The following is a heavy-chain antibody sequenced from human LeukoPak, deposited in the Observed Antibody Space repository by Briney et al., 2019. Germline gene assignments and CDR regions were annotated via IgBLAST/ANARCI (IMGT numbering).Heavy chain of an antibody. J-gene: IGHJ4*02. Sequence: PGGSLRLSCAASGFTFNSYAIYWVRQAPGKGLEWVSGISGSGGSTYHADSVKGRFSISRDNSRNKVFLQMHSLRAEDTALYYCAKTTAGYSSGRYPGWPIDYWGQGTLVTVSS. CDR1: GFTFNSYA. D-gene: IGHD6-19*01. CDR3: AKTTAGYSSGRYPGWPIDY. CDR2: ISGSGGST. V-gene: IGHV3-23*01.